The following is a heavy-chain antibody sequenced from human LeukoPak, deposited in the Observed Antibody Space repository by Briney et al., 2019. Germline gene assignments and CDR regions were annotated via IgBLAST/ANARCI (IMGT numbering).Heavy chain of an antibody. CDR2: IFSRSESI. J-gene: IGHJ4*02. D-gene: IGHD3-22*01. CDR3: PRDFFHSSESRPFDY. V-gene: IGHV3-21*06. Sequence: GGSLRLSCAASGFTFGAYTINWVRQAPGKGLEWVSCIFSRSESILYADSVKGRFTISRDNAKNLLYLQMDSLRVEDTAVYYCPRDFFHSSESRPFDYWGQGTLVTVSS. CDR1: GFTFGAYT.